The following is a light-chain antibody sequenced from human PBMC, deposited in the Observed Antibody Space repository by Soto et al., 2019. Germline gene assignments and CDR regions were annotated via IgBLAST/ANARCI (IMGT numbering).Light chain of an antibody. J-gene: IGKJ1*01. Sequence: DIQMTQFPSSLSASVGDRVTITCRASQSISTTLYWYQQKPGKAPKLLIYGASTLQSGVPLRFSGSGSGTDFTLTISRLEPEDFAVYYCQQYGRKFGQGTKVDIK. CDR1: QSISTT. V-gene: IGKV1-39*01. CDR2: GAS. CDR3: QQYGRK.